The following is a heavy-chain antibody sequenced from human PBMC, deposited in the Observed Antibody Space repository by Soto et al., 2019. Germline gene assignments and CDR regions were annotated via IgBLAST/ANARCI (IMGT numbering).Heavy chain of an antibody. CDR1: GYSFTSYW. J-gene: IGHJ6*02. D-gene: IGHD2-15*01. Sequence: GESLKISCKGSGYSFTSYWIGWVRQMPGKGLEWMGIIYPGDSDTRYSPSFQGQVTISADKSISTAYLQWSSLKASDTSLYYCARLVSGYCSGGSCSNSYYYGMDVWGQGTTVTVSS. CDR2: IYPGDSDT. V-gene: IGHV5-51*01. CDR3: ARLVSGYCSGGSCSNSYYYGMDV.